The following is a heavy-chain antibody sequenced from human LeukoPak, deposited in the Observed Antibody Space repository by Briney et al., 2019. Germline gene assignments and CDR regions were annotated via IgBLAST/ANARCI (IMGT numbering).Heavy chain of an antibody. CDR2: IYYSGST. V-gene: IGHV4-31*03. J-gene: IGHJ4*02. CDR3: ARDLVGYYRYFDY. CDR1: GGSISSGGYY. D-gene: IGHD3-22*01. Sequence: TSETLSLTCTVSGGSISSGGYYWSWIRQHPGKGLEWIGYIYYSGSTYYNPSLKSRVTISVDTSKNQFSLKLSSVTAADTAVYYCARDLVGYYRYFDYWGQGTLVTVSS.